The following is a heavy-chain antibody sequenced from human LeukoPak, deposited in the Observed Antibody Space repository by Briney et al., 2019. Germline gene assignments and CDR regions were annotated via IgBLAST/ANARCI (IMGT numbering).Heavy chain of an antibody. J-gene: IGHJ4*02. CDR2: INTDGSSL. D-gene: IGHD6-19*01. CDR1: GFTFSSYW. Sequence: GGSLRLSCAASGFTFSSYWMYWVRQAPGKGPVWVARINTDGSSLNYADSVKGRFTISRDNAKNSLYLQMNSLRAEDTAVYYCARDLSGWYPGSDYWGQGTLVTVSS. CDR3: ARDLSGWYPGSDY. V-gene: IGHV3-74*01.